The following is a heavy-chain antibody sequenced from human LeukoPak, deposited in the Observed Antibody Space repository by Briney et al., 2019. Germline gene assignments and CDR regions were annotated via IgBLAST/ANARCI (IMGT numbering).Heavy chain of an antibody. D-gene: IGHD1-26*01. CDR1: GGSISSGNYY. CDR3: VTPRSWELSDMAV. CDR2: IYTSGST. J-gene: IGHJ6*03. V-gene: IGHV4-61*02. Sequence: SETLSLTCTVSGGSISSGNYYWSWIRQPAGKGLEWIGRIYTSGSTNYNPSLKSRVTISVDTSKNQFSLKLSSVTAADTVVYYCVTPRSWELSDMAVRGKGTTVIVSS.